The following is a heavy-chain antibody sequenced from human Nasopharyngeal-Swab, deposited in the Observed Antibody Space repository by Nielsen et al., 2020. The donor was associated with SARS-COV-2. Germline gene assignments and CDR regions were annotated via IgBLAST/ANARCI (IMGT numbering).Heavy chain of an antibody. CDR1: GYTFSSYG. V-gene: IGHV1-18*01. D-gene: IGHD2-2*01. CDR2: ISPYNGNT. Sequence: SVKVSCKASGYTFSSYGINWVRQAPGQGLEWMGWISPYNGNTNYAERFQGRVTMTTDTSTNTAYMELRSLRSADTAVYYCARGRYCTSVNCYAKINDYWGQGTLVTVSS. CDR3: ARGRYCTSVNCYAKINDY. J-gene: IGHJ4*02.